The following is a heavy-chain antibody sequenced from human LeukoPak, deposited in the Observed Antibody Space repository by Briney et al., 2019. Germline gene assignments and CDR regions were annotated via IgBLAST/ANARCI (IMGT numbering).Heavy chain of an antibody. CDR3: ARGGIQVSGIDEFDY. Sequence: GGSLRLSCTDSGFTFRNYWMGWVRQAPGKGLEWLANMKQDGSEKYYVDSVKGRFTISRENAESSLYLQMNSLRAEDTAVYYCARGGIQVSGIDEFDYWGQGTLVTVSS. CDR1: GFTFRNYW. J-gene: IGHJ4*02. D-gene: IGHD6-19*01. CDR2: MKQDGSEK. V-gene: IGHV3-7*04.